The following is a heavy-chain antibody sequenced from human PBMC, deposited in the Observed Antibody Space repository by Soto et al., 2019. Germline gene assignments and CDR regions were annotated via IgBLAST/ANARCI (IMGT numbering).Heavy chain of an antibody. CDR3: AKGDGAGHYYGMDV. D-gene: IGHD6-19*01. Sequence: QVQLVESGGGVVQPGRSLTLSCAASGFTFSDNGMHWVRQAPGKGLEWVSVISYDGSNKYYGDSVKGRFTISRDNSKNTMYLQMNSLRADDTAVYYCAKGDGAGHYYGMDVWGQGTTVTVSS. CDR2: ISYDGSNK. V-gene: IGHV3-30*18. CDR1: GFTFSDNG. J-gene: IGHJ6*02.